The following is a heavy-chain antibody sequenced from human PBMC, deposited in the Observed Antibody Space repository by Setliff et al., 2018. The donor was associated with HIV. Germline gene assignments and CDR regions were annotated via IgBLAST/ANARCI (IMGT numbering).Heavy chain of an antibody. CDR3: ARARLQGIVTAVGPRDNCLDP. Sequence: ASVKVSCKASGYSFINYGISWVRQAPGQGLEWMGWISAYTGHTDYASRLLGRVTLTTDTSTSTAYMELRGLSSDDTVVYFCARARLQGIVTAVGPRDNCLDPWGQGTRVTVSS. J-gene: IGHJ5*02. CDR1: GYSFINYG. CDR2: ISAYTGHT. D-gene: IGHD3-9*01. V-gene: IGHV1-18*01.